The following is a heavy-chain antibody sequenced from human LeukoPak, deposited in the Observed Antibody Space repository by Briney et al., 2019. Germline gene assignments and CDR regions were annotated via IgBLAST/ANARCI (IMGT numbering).Heavy chain of an antibody. V-gene: IGHV1-69*13. CDR2: IIPIFGTA. CDR1: GGTFSSYA. CDR3: ARHSGYHSTMYLDY. J-gene: IGHJ4*02. Sequence: ASVKVSYKASGGTFSSYAISWVRQAPGQGLEWMGGIIPIFGTANYAQKFQGRVTITADESMSTVYMELSSLRSEDTAVYYCARHSGYHSTMYLDYWGQGTLVTVSS. D-gene: IGHD3-22*01.